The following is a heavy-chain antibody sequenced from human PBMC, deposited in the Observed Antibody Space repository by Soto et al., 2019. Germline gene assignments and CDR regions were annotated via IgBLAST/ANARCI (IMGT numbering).Heavy chain of an antibody. CDR2: IWYDGGSK. CDR1: GFTFSSHG. Sequence: QVQLVESGGGVVQPGKSLRLSFAVSGFTFSSHGMHWVRQAPGKGLAWVAVIWYDGGSKYYAESVKGRFTISRDNSKNTLYLQIDSLTADGPGVYSCARDVIHHSSCCCDSWGQATLVTLPS. CDR3: ARDVIHHSSCCCDS. J-gene: IGHJ4*02. V-gene: IGHV3-33*01. D-gene: IGHD3-22*01.